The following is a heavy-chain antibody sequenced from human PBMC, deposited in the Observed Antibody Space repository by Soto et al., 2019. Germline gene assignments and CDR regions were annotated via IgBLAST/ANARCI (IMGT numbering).Heavy chain of an antibody. D-gene: IGHD2-15*01. J-gene: IGHJ1*01. CDR1: GGSFSGYY. V-gene: IGHV4-34*01. CDR3: ARGGDCSGGSCYFMSASPWPTYFQH. CDR2: INHSGST. Sequence: SETLSLTCAVYGGSFSGYYWSWIRQPPGKGLEWIGEINHSGSTNYNPSLKSRVTISVETSKNQFSLKLSSVTAADTAVYYCARGGDCSGGSCYFMSASPWPTYFQHWGQGTLVTVSS.